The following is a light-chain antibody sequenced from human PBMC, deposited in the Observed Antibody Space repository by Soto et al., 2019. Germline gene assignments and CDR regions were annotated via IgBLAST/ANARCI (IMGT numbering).Light chain of an antibody. V-gene: IGLV1-44*01. CDR1: SSNIGSKT. CDR3: SSWDASLNGYV. J-gene: IGLJ1*01. Sequence: HSVLTQAPSASGTPGQRVTISCSGSSSNIGSKTVNWYQQLPGTVPKLLIYNSYQRPSGVPDRFSASKSGTSASLAISGLQSEDEADYYCSSWDASLNGYVFGTGTKVTVL. CDR2: NSY.